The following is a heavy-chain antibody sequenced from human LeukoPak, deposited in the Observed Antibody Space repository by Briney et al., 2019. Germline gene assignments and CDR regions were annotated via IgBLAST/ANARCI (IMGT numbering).Heavy chain of an antibody. CDR2: ISWNSGSI. V-gene: IGHV3-9*01. Sequence: GGSLRLSCAASGFTFDDYARHWVRQAPGKGLEWVSGISWNSGSIGYADSVKGRFTISRDNAKNSLYLQMNSLRAEDTALYYCAKDITMVRGGTFDYWGQGTLVTVSS. D-gene: IGHD3-10*01. CDR3: AKDITMVRGGTFDY. CDR1: GFTFDDYA. J-gene: IGHJ4*02.